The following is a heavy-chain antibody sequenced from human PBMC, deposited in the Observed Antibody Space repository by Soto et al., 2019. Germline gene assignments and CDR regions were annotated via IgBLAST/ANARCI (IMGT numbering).Heavy chain of an antibody. J-gene: IGHJ6*02. Sequence: GESLKISCKGSGYSLTSYWIGWVRQMPGKGLEWMGIIYPGDSDTRYSPSFQGQVTISADKSISTAYLQWSSLKASDTAMYYCARSLSFMGSSYGMDVWGQGTTVTVSS. CDR1: GYSLTSYW. D-gene: IGHD2-2*01. CDR2: IYPGDSDT. CDR3: ARSLSFMGSSYGMDV. V-gene: IGHV5-51*01.